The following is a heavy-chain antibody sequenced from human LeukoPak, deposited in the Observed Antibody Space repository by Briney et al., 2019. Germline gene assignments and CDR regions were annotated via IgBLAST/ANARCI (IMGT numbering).Heavy chain of an antibody. J-gene: IGHJ6*03. Sequence: GGSLRLSCAASGFTFSDYYMSWIRQAPGKGLEWVSYISNSGNTIYYADSVKGRFTISRDNAKNSLYLQMNSLRAEDTAVYYCARGGPAAVYYYMDVWGKGTTVIVSS. V-gene: IGHV3-11*04. CDR1: GFTFSDYY. CDR3: ARGGPAAVYYYMDV. CDR2: ISNSGNTI. D-gene: IGHD2-2*01.